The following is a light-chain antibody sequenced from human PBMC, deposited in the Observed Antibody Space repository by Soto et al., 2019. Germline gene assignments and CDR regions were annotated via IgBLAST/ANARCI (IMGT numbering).Light chain of an antibody. J-gene: IGKJ1*01. CDR2: AAS. Sequence: DIQMTQSPSSLSAPVGDRVTITCRASQSISSYLNWYQQKPGKAPKLLIYAASSLQSGVPSRFSGSGSGTDFTLTISSLQPEDFATYYCQQSYSTLTWTFGQGTKVDIK. CDR3: QQSYSTLTWT. CDR1: QSISSY. V-gene: IGKV1-39*01.